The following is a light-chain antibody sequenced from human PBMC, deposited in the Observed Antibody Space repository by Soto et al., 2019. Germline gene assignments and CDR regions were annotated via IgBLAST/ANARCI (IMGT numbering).Light chain of an antibody. J-gene: IGKJ2*01. CDR1: ESLSYF. CDR2: GVS. V-gene: IGKV3-15*01. CDR3: QSYNDWPFA. Sequence: EIVLTQSPATLSVSPGERVTLSCRASESLSYFLAWYQHKPGQSPRLLIYGVSTRVASVPSRFSGGGSATDFTLNISSLQSEDFAVYYCQSYNDWPFAFGQGTKLEI.